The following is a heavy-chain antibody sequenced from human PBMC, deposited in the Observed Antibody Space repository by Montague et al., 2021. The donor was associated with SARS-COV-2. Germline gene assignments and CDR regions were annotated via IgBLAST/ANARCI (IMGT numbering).Heavy chain of an antibody. CDR3: ATEMPAYDVFDI. V-gene: IGHV4-61*08. J-gene: IGHJ3*02. D-gene: IGHD2-2*01. CDR2: IYNTGRT. CDR1: GGSVTSGDYY. Sequence: SETLSLTCTVSGGSVTSGDYYWTWIRQPPGKVLEWIGYIYNTGRTNYNPSLKSRVTISVDTSKNQFSLKVDSVSAADTAVYYCATEMPAYDVFDIWGQGTMVTVSS.